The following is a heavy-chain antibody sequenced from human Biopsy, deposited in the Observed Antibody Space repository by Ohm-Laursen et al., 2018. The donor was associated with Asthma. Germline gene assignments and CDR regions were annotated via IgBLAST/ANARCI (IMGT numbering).Heavy chain of an antibody. V-gene: IGHV3-53*01. Sequence: SLRLSCAASGFTVSTNGMSWVRQPPGEGLEWVSVIYSGGGTYDSDSVQGRVTISRDNSKNTLSLQMNSLRAEDTAVYYCARAYGGSFFSGSFDIWGQGTMVTVSS. CDR3: ARAYGGSFFSGSFDI. D-gene: IGHD4-23*01. CDR1: GFTVSTNG. CDR2: IYSGGGT. J-gene: IGHJ3*02.